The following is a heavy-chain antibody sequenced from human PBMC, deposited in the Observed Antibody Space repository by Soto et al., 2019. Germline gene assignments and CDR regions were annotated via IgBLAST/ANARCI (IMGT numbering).Heavy chain of an antibody. D-gene: IGHD2-2*02. V-gene: IGHV1-69*13. J-gene: IGHJ6*02. CDR1: GGTFSSYA. CDR2: IIPIFGTA. CDR3: ATPIYCSSTSCYTWARFPDYGMDV. Sequence: SVKVSFRASGGTFSSYAISWVRQAPGQGLEWMGGIIPIFGTANYAQKFQGRVTITAGESTSTAYMELSSLRSEETAVYYCATPIYCSSTSCYTWARFPDYGMDVSGQGTTVTVSS.